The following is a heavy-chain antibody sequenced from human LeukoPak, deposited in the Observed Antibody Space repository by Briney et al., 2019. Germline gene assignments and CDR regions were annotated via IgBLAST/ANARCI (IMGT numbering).Heavy chain of an antibody. Sequence: SETLSLTCTVSGGSISSSSYYWGWIRQPPGKGLEWIGSIYYSGSTYYNPSLKSRVTISVDTSKNQFSLKLSSVTAADTAVYYCARHSRERSKMATTYFDYWGQGTLVTVSS. CDR1: GGSISSSSYY. CDR3: ARHSRERSKMATTYFDY. D-gene: IGHD5-12*01. V-gene: IGHV4-39*01. J-gene: IGHJ4*02. CDR2: IYYSGST.